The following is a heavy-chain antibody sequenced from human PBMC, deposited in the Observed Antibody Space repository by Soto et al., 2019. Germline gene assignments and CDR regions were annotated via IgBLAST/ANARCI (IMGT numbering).Heavy chain of an antibody. CDR2: ISYDGSNK. CDR3: ANAYDSSGYSWFDP. CDR1: GFTFSSYG. Sequence: GSLRLSCAASGFTFSSYGMHWVRQAPGKGLEWVAVISYDGSNKYYADSVKGRFTISRDNSKNTLYLQMNSLRAEDTAVYYCANAYDSSGYSWFDPWGQGTLVTVSS. V-gene: IGHV3-30*18. J-gene: IGHJ5*02. D-gene: IGHD3-22*01.